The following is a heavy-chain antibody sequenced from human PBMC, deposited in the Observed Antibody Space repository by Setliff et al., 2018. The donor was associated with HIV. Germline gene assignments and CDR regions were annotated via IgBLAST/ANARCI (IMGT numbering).Heavy chain of an antibody. CDR1: GASVTDSYW. D-gene: IGHD5-12*01. Sequence: SETLSLTCDVSGASVTDSYWWNWVRQAPGKGLEWVGEAYHTGNTNYNPSLDRRVTISVDTSKNQFSLTMTSVTAADTAVYFCARVTLDLNYHDSRGYTHPLYFFDFWGQGMLVTVSS. CDR3: ARVTLDLNYHDSRGYTHPLYFFDF. J-gene: IGHJ4*02. V-gene: IGHV4-4*02. CDR2: AYHTGNT.